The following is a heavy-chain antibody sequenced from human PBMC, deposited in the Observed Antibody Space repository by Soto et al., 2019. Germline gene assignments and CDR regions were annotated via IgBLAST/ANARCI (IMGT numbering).Heavy chain of an antibody. Sequence: GESLKISCKGSGYTFTDYWIGWVRQLPGKGLEWMGIIYPGDSDTRYSPSFQGHVTITVDKSTSTAYLQWNTLKASDTAMYYCAIHISNFRYYYYAIDVRGQVTTVTVSS. CDR2: IYPGDSDT. J-gene: IGHJ6*02. CDR1: GYTFTDYW. V-gene: IGHV5-51*01. CDR3: AIHISNFRYYYYAIDV. D-gene: IGHD4-4*01.